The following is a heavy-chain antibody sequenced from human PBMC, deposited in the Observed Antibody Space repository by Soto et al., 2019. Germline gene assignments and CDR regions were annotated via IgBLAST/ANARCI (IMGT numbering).Heavy chain of an antibody. CDR3: ATHRYYDFWSGYLWSYGMDV. V-gene: IGHV1-24*01. CDR2: FDPEDGET. D-gene: IGHD3-3*01. Sequence: ASVKVSCKVSGYTLTELSMHWARQAPGKGLEWMGGFDPEDGETIYAQKFQGRVTMTEDTSTDTAHMELSSLRSEDTAVYYCATHRYYDFWSGYLWSYGMDVWGQGTTVTVSS. CDR1: GYTLTELS. J-gene: IGHJ6*02.